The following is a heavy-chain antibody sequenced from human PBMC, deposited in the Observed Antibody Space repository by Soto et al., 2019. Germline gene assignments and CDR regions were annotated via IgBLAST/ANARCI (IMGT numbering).Heavy chain of an antibody. V-gene: IGHV1-69*13. CDR3: AREGEGYYYGSGPPTFGMDV. CDR2: IIPIFGTA. J-gene: IGHJ6*02. D-gene: IGHD3-10*01. CDR1: GGTFSSYA. Sequence: SVKVSCKASGGTFSSYAISWVRQAHGQGLEWMGGIIPIFGTANYAQKFQGRVTITADESTSTAYMELSSLRSEDTAVYYCAREGEGYYYGSGPPTFGMDVWGQGTTVTVSS.